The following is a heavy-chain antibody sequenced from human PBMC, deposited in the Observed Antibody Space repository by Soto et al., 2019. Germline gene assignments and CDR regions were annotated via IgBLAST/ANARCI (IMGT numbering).Heavy chain of an antibody. CDR1: GFTFSNYW. CDR2: INVDASGA. Sequence: EVQLVESGGGLVQRGGSLRLSCAASGFTFSNYWIHWVRQAPGKGLVWVSRINVDASGANYADFVKGRFTISRDNAKNTVYLQMNSLRAEDTAVYYCVRGAYRGFMRDSWGQGTRVTVSS. D-gene: IGHD5-18*01. V-gene: IGHV3-74*01. J-gene: IGHJ5*01. CDR3: VRGAYRGFMRDS.